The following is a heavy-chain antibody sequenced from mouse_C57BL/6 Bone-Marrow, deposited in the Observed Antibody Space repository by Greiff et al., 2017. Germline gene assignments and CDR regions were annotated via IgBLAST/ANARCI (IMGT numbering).Heavy chain of an antibody. Sequence: VQLQQSGPGLVQPSQSLYITCTASGFSLTSYGVHWVRQAPGKGLEWLGVIWSGGSTDYNAAVISRLSISKDNSKSQVFFKMNRLQADDAALYYCARNLQLLRFAYWGRGTLVTVSA. CDR3: ARNLQLLRFAY. CDR2: IWSGGST. J-gene: IGHJ3*01. CDR1: GFSLTSYG. V-gene: IGHV2-2*01. D-gene: IGHD2-12*01.